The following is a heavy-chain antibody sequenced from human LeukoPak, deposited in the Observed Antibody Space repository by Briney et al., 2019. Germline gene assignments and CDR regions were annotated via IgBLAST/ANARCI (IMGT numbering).Heavy chain of an antibody. CDR3: ARPKGYSYANYFDY. D-gene: IGHD5-18*01. CDR1: AGSFSGYY. J-gene: IGHJ4*02. Sequence: PSQTLSLTCAVYAGSFSGYYWSWIRQPPGKGLEWIGEINHSGSTNYNPSLKSRVTISVDTSKNQFSLKLSSVTAADTAVYYCARPKGYSYANYFDYWGQGTLVTVSS. CDR2: INHSGST. V-gene: IGHV4-34*01.